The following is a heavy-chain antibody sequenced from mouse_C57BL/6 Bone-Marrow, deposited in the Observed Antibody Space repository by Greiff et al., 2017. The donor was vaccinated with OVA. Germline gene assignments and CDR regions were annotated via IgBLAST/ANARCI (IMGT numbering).Heavy chain of an antibody. J-gene: IGHJ3*01. D-gene: IGHD4-1*01. CDR3: ARGETGTGAWFAY. V-gene: IGHV5-2*01. Sequence: VQLKQSGGGLVQPGESLKLSCESNEYEFPSHDMSWVRKTPEKRLELVAAINSDGGSTYYPDTMERRFIISRDNTKKTLYLQMSSLRSEDTAVYDCARGETGTGAWFAYWGQGTLVTVSA. CDR2: INSDGGST. CDR1: EYEFPSHD.